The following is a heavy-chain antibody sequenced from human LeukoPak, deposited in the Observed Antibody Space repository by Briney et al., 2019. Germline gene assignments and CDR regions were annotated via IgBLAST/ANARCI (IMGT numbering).Heavy chain of an antibody. V-gene: IGHV3-30-3*01. CDR1: GFTFSSFA. Sequence: GGSLRLSCAASGFTFSSFAMHWVRQAPGKGLEWVAVISYDGSNKYYADSVKGRFTISRDNSKNSMYLQMNTLRVEDTAVYYCAGGRYYDTGGGHFDYWGQGTLVTVSS. CDR2: ISYDGSNK. D-gene: IGHD3-3*01. J-gene: IGHJ4*02. CDR3: AGGRYYDTGGGHFDY.